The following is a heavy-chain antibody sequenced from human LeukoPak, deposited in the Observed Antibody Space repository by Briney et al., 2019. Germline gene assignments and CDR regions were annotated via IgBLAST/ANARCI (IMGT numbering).Heavy chain of an antibody. CDR2: INPNSGGT. Sequence: GASVKVSCKASGYTFTGYYMHWVRQAPGQGLEWMGWINPNSGGTNYAQKFQGRVTMTRDTSISTAYMELSRLRPDDTAVYYCARDRRIAVAGTGMDYWGQGTLVTVSS. D-gene: IGHD6-19*01. J-gene: IGHJ4*02. CDR3: ARDRRIAVAGTGMDY. V-gene: IGHV1-2*02. CDR1: GYTFTGYY.